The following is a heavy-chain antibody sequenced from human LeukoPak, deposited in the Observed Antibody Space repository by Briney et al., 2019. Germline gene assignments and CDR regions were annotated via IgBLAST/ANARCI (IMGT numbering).Heavy chain of an antibody. V-gene: IGHV4-30-2*05. CDR2: IYHSGST. Sequence: KSSETLSLTCAVSGGSISGGGYSWSWIRQPPGKGLEWIGYIYHSGSTYYNPSLKSRVTISVDTSKNQFSLKLSSVTAADTAVYYCARDDSYGKSDYWGQGALVTVSS. D-gene: IGHD5-18*01. CDR1: GGSISGGGYS. J-gene: IGHJ4*02. CDR3: ARDDSYGKSDY.